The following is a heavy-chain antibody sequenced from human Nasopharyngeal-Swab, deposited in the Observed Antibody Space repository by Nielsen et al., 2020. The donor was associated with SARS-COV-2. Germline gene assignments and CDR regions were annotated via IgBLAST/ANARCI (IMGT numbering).Heavy chain of an antibody. D-gene: IGHD3-22*01. CDR2: IIPIFGKA. V-gene: IGHV1-69*13. CDR3: ARIAIGMIVVASYYGMDV. Sequence: SVKASCKASGCTFSSYAISWVRQAPGQGLEWMGGIIPIFGKANYAQKFQGRVTITADESTSTAYMELSSLRSEDTAVYYCARIAIGMIVVASYYGMDVWGQGTTVTVSS. CDR1: GCTFSSYA. J-gene: IGHJ6*02.